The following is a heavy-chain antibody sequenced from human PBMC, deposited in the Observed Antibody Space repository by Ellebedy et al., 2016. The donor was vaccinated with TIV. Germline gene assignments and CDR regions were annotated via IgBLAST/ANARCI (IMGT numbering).Heavy chain of an antibody. Sequence: SETLSLTCTVSGGSISSYYWSWIRQLPGKGLQWIGYVYYSGSTNYNPSLKSRVTISVDTSKNQFSLKVPSVTAADTAAYYCARSTVDDAFDIWGQGKMVTVSS. CDR3: ARSTVDDAFDI. CDR1: GGSISSYY. V-gene: IGHV4-59*08. CDR2: VYYSGST. D-gene: IGHD4-23*01. J-gene: IGHJ3*02.